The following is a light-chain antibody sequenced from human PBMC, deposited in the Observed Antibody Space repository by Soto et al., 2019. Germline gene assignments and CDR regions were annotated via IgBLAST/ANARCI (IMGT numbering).Light chain of an antibody. Sequence: EIVMTQSPVTLSVSPGERATLSCRASQSVSSNLAWFQQKPGQAPRLLIYGASTRAIGTPAKFSGSGSGTELTLTIGGMQSEDYAVYYYQQHKHRTRTFGPGTKVEIK. V-gene: IGKV3-15*01. J-gene: IGKJ1*01. CDR1: QSVSSN. CDR3: QQHKHRTRT. CDR2: GAS.